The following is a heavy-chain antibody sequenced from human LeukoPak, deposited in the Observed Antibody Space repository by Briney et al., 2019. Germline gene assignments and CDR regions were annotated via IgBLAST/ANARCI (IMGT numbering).Heavy chain of an antibody. CDR3: ARDAYDYVWGSYRSDAFDI. CDR1: GFTFTTYW. CDR2: IKQDGSEK. J-gene: IGHJ3*02. Sequence: PGGSLRLSCAASGFTFTTYWMIWVRQAPGKGLEWVANIKQDGSEKYYVDSVKGRFTISRDNAKNSLYLQMNSLRAEDTAVYYCARDAYDYVWGSYRSDAFDIWGQGTMVTVSS. V-gene: IGHV3-7*03. D-gene: IGHD3-16*02.